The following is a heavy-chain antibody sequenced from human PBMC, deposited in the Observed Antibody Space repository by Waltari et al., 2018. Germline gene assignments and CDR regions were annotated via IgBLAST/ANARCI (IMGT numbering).Heavy chain of an antibody. CDR3: ANLGAAMRVYSFDGLDV. D-gene: IGHD2-2*01. V-gene: IGHV3-23*01. CDR2: ISGSGGST. Sequence: EVPLLESGGGLVQPGGSLRLSCAASGFTFTNYAMNWVRQAQGKWLECVSFISGSGGSTYYADSVKGRFTISRDNSKKTLYLQMNSLRGEDTAVYYCANLGAAMRVYSFDGLDVWGQGTTVTVSS. CDR1: GFTFTNYA. J-gene: IGHJ6*02.